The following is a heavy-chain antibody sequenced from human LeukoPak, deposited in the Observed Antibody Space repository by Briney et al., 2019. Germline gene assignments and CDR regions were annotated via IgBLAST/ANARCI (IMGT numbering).Heavy chain of an antibody. V-gene: IGHV1-69*04. CDR3: AKARVGEAGASDY. CDR2: IIPILGIA. D-gene: IGHD6-13*01. Sequence: SVKVSCKASGGTFSSYAISWVRQAPGQGLEWMGRIIPILGIANYAQKFQGRVTITADKSTSTAYMELSSLRSEDTAVYYCAKARVGEAGASDYWGQGTLVTVSS. J-gene: IGHJ4*02. CDR1: GGTFSSYA.